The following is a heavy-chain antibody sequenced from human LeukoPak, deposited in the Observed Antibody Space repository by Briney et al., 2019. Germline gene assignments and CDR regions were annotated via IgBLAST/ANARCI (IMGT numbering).Heavy chain of an antibody. Sequence: PSQTLSLTCTVSGGSISSGGYYWSWIRQHPGKGLEWIGYIYYSGSTYYNPSLKSRVTISVDTSKNQFSLKLSSVTAADTAVYYCARESVGSSGYNYGMDVWGQGTTVTVSS. J-gene: IGHJ6*02. CDR3: ARESVGSSGYNYGMDV. CDR1: GGSISSGGYY. D-gene: IGHD3-22*01. V-gene: IGHV4-31*03. CDR2: IYYSGST.